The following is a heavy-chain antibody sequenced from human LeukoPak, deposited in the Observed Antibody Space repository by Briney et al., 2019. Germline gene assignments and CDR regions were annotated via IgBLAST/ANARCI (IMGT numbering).Heavy chain of an antibody. V-gene: IGHV3-7*01. D-gene: IGHD6-6*01. CDR3: ARDLSFYSSSYNWFDP. CDR2: IKQDGSEK. CDR1: GFTFSSYW. Sequence: GGSLRLSCAASGFTFSSYWMSWVRQAPGKGLEWVANIKQDGSEKYYVDSVKGRFTISRDNAKNSLYLQMNSLRAEDTAVYYCARDLSFYSSSYNWFDPRGQGTLVTVSS. J-gene: IGHJ5*02.